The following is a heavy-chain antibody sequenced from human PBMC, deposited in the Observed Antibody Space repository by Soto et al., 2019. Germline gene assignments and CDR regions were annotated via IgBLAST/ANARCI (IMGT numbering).Heavy chain of an antibody. CDR1: GFTFSTYA. CDR3: AREGVVATINDYYYGMDV. D-gene: IGHD5-12*01. CDR2: ISNSDGTT. Sequence: EVQLLESGGGLVQPGGSLRLSCAASGFTFSTYAMSWVRQTPGKVLEWVSAISNSDGTTYYADSVKGRFTISRDNAKNSLYLQMNSLRDEDTAVYYCAREGVVATINDYYYGMDVWGQGTTVTVSS. J-gene: IGHJ6*02. V-gene: IGHV3-23*01.